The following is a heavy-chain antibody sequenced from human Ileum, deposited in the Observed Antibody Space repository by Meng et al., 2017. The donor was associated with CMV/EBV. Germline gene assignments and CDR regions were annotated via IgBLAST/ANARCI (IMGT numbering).Heavy chain of an antibody. CDR3: ARDNDFTNSY. Sequence: GGSLRLSCAASGFTFDDYSMNWVRQRPGKGLEWVSSINSNSHYIYYADSVEGRFTISRDNAKNSLYLQMKSLSVEDTAVYYCARDNDFTNSYWGQGTLVTVSS. V-gene: IGHV3-21*01. D-gene: IGHD4-11*01. CDR1: GFTFDDYS. J-gene: IGHJ4*02. CDR2: INSNSHYI.